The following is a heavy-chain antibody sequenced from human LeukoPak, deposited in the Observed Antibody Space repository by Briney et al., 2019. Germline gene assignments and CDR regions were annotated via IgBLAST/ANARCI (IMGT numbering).Heavy chain of an antibody. J-gene: IGHJ4*02. CDR3: ARDAQGITFGGVIVIPYYFDY. Sequence: GGSLRLSCAASGFSFSSYSMNWVRQAPGKGLEWVSSISSSSSYIYYADSGKGRFTISRDNAKNSLYLQMNGLRAEDTAVYYCARDAQGITFGGVIVIPYYFDYWGQGTLVTVSS. V-gene: IGHV3-21*01. CDR1: GFSFSSYS. D-gene: IGHD3-16*02. CDR2: ISSSSSYI.